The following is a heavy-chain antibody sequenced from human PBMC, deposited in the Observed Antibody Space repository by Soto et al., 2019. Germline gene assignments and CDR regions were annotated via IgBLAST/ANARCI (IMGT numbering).Heavy chain of an antibody. D-gene: IGHD6-19*01. J-gene: IGHJ4*02. CDR2: IYYSGST. V-gene: IGHV4-30-4*01. Sequence: QVQLQESGPGLVKPSQTLSLTCTVSGGSISSGDYYWSWIRQPPGKGLEWIGYIYYSGSTYYNPSLKSRVTISVDTSKNQFSLKLSSVTAADTAXXXXXXXVTVAGTTFFDYWGQGTLVTVSS. CDR1: GGSISSGDYY. CDR3: XXXVTVAGTTFFDY.